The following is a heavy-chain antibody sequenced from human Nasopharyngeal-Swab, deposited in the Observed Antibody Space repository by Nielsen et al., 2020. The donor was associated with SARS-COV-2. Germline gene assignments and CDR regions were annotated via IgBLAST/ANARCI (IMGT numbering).Heavy chain of an antibody. CDR3: ARVGIMSGNLWGWFDP. CDR2: INAGNGNT. CDR1: GYTFTSYA. V-gene: IGHV1-3*01. J-gene: IGHJ5*02. D-gene: IGHD1-26*01. Sequence: ASVKVSCKASGYTFTSYAMHWVRQAPGQRLEWMGWINAGNGNTKYSQKFQGRVTITRDTSASTAYMELSGLRSEDTAVYYCARVGIMSGNLWGWFDPWGQGTLVTVSS.